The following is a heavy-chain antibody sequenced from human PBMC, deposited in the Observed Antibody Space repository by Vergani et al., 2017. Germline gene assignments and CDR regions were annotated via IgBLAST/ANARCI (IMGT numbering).Heavy chain of an antibody. J-gene: IGHJ4*02. D-gene: IGHD2/OR15-2a*01. CDR1: GFIFTTYW. Sequence: EVQLVESGGSLVQPGGSLRLSCAASGFIFTTYWMSWVRQAPGKGLEWVANIKKDGRETYYVDSVKGRFTISRDNAKNLLFLEMNRLRLDDTAVYYCVRETPLGTTEVSFDGGQGPLVTVPS. CDR3: VRETPLGTTEVSFD. V-gene: IGHV3-7*01. CDR2: IKKDGRET.